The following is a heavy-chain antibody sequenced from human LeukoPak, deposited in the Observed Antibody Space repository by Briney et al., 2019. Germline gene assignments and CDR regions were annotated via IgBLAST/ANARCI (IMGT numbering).Heavy chain of an antibody. CDR2: IYDSGST. J-gene: IGHJ3*02. CDR1: GYSISSGYY. V-gene: IGHV4-61*01. Sequence: SETLSPTCTVSGYSISSGYYWGWIRQPPGKGLEWIGYIYDSGSTNYNPSLKSRVTISVDTSKNQFSLKLSSVTAADTAVYYCASLTTAEAFDIWGQGTMVTVSS. D-gene: IGHD3-22*01. CDR3: ASLTTAEAFDI.